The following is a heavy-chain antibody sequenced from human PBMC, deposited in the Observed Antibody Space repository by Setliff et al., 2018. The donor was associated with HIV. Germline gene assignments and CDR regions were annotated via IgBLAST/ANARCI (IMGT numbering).Heavy chain of an antibody. CDR3: ARGWIYYYYDI. J-gene: IGHJ3*02. CDR1: GVSISSHY. CDR2: IYTSGST. Sequence: SETLSLTCTVSGVSISSHYWSWVRQPAGRELELIGRIYTSGSTNYNPSLKSRVTVSVDTSKNQFSLKLNSVTAADTAVYYCARGWIYYYYDIWGQGTMVTVSS. V-gene: IGHV4-4*07. D-gene: IGHD3-10*01.